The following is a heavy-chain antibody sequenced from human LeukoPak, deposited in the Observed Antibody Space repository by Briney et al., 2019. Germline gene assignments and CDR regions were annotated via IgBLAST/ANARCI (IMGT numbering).Heavy chain of an antibody. CDR2: ISGSGGST. CDR1: GFTFSSYA. J-gene: IGHJ3*02. CDR3: AKDLSSWGPSSDPFDI. D-gene: IGHD3-16*01. V-gene: IGHV3-23*01. Sequence: GGSLRLSCAASGFTFSSYAMSWVRQAPGKGLEWVSAISGSGGSTYYADSVKGRFTISRDNSKNTLYLQMNSLRAEDTAVYYCAKDLSSWGPSSDPFDIWGQGTMVTVSS.